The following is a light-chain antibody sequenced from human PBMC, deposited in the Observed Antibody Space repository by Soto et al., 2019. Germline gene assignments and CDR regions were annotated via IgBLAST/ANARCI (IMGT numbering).Light chain of an antibody. J-gene: IGKJ2*01. CDR3: QQYNDWPLHT. V-gene: IGKV3-15*01. Sequence: EIVMTQSPTIVSVSPGERATLSCMASQSVNSNLAWYQQKPGQAPRLLISGASTRAPGIAAGFSGSGSGTNFTLSISGLQSEDFAVYYCQQYNDWPLHTFGQGTKVDIK. CDR1: QSVNSN. CDR2: GAS.